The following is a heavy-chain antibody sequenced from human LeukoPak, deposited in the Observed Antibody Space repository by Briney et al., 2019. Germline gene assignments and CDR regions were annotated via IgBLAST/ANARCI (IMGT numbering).Heavy chain of an antibody. D-gene: IGHD6-19*01. Sequence: GGSLRLSCAASGFTVSNTFMSWVRQAPGKGLEWVSVIYNVGTTYYADHVKGRFSISKDNSKNTQYLQMSSLRAEDTAVYYCARGSGWLDYWVQGTLVTVSS. CDR2: IYNVGTT. CDR1: GFTVSNTF. V-gene: IGHV3-53*01. CDR3: ARGSGWLDY. J-gene: IGHJ4*02.